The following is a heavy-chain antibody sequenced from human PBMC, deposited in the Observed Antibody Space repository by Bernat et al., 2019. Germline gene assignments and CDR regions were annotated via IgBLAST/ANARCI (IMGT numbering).Heavy chain of an antibody. J-gene: IGHJ4*02. Sequence: QVQLVQSGAEVKKPGASVKVSCKASGYTFTSYYMRWVRQAPGQGLEWMGIINPSGGSTSYAQKFQGRVTMTRDTSTSTVYMELSSLRSEDTAVYYCARDADYDILTGYRGFDYWGQGTLVTVSS. CDR1: GYTFTSYY. D-gene: IGHD3-9*01. V-gene: IGHV1-46*03. CDR2: INPSGGST. CDR3: ARDADYDILTGYRGFDY.